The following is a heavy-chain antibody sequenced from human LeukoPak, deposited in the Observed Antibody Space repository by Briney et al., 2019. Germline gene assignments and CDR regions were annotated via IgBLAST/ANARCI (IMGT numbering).Heavy chain of an antibody. D-gene: IGHD2-2*02. CDR1: GGSFSGYY. CDR3: ARRDVVVPAAIRPAGNWFDP. Sequence: SETLSLTCAVYGGSFSGYYWSWIRQPPGKGLEWIGEINHSGSTNYNPSLKSRVTISVDTSKNQFSLKLSSVTAADTAVYYCARRDVVVPAAIRPAGNWFDPWD. V-gene: IGHV4-34*01. CDR2: INHSGST. J-gene: IGHJ5*02.